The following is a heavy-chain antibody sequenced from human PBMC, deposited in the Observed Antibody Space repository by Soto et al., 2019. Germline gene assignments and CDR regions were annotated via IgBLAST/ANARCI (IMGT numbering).Heavy chain of an antibody. CDR3: AIEGGVNVMSQFAY. V-gene: IGHV1-18*01. D-gene: IGHD3-16*02. CDR2: ISAYNGNT. J-gene: IGHJ4*02. CDR1: GYTFTSYG. Sequence: ASVKVSCKASGYTFTSYGISWVRQAPGQGLEWMGWISAYNGNTNYAQKLQGRVTMTTDTSTSTAYMELRSLRSDDTAVYYCAIEGGVNVMSQFAYWGQGTLVTGSS.